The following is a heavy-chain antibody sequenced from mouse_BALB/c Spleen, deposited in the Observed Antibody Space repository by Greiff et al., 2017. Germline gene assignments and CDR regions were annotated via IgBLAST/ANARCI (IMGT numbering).Heavy chain of an antibody. CDR2: IYPGDGDT. J-gene: IGHJ1*01. CDR1: GYTFTSYW. CDR3: ARNYGYEGYWYFDV. V-gene: IGHV1-87*01. D-gene: IGHD1-2*01. Sequence: QVQLKQSGAELARPGASVKLSCKASGYTFTSYWMQWVKQRPGQGLEWIGAIYPGDGDTRYTQKFKGKATLTADKSSSTAYMQLSSLASEDSAVYYCARNYGYEGYWYFDVWGAGTTVTVSS.